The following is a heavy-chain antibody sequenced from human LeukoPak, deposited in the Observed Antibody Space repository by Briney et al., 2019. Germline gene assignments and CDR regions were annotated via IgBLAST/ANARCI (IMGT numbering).Heavy chain of an antibody. J-gene: IGHJ4*02. D-gene: IGHD6-13*01. CDR3: AKFRRGVYSSSWHYFDY. CDR2: ISYDGSNK. CDR1: GFTFSSYA. Sequence: GSLRLSCAASGFTFSSYAMSWVRQAPGKGLEWVAVISYDGSNKSYADSVKGRFTVSRDNSKNTLYLQMNSLRAEDTAVYYCAKFRRGVYSSSWHYFDYWGQGTLVTVSS. V-gene: IGHV3-30*18.